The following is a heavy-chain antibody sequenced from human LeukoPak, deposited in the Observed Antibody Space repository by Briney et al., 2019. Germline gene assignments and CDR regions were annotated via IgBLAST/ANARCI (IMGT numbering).Heavy chain of an antibody. CDR2: IYYSGST. D-gene: IGHD3-9*01. CDR3: ARDKTVYYDILTGYLYNWFDP. CDR1: GYSISSGYY. V-gene: IGHV4-38-2*02. J-gene: IGHJ5*02. Sequence: PSETLSLTCTVSGYSISSGYYWGWIRQPPGKGLEWIGSIYYSGSTYYNPSLKSRVTISVDTSKNQFSLKLSSVTAADTAVYYCARDKTVYYDILTGYLYNWFDPWGQGTLVTVSS.